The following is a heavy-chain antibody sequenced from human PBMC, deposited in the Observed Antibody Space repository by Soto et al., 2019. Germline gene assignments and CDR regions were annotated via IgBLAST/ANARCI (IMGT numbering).Heavy chain of an antibody. Sequence: PGGSLRLSCAASGFIFSDYYLSWIRQAPGKGLEWVSYISSNDIYTNYADSVKGRLTISRDNARNSLYLQMNSLRADDTAVNYCARGPYDMLTGYYRAAHDCWGQGTLVTVSS. D-gene: IGHD3-9*01. CDR3: ARGPYDMLTGYYRAAHDC. J-gene: IGHJ4*02. V-gene: IGHV3-11*05. CDR2: ISSNDIYT. CDR1: GFIFSDYY.